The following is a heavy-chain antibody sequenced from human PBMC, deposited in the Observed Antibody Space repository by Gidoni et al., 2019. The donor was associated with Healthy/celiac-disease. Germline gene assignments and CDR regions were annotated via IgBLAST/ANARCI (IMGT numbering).Heavy chain of an antibody. V-gene: IGHV4-34*01. Sequence: QVQLPQWGAGLLKPSETLSLTCAVYGGSFSGYYWSWIRQPPGKGLEWIGEINHSGSTNYNPSLKSRVTISVDTSKNQFSLKLSSVTAADTAVYYCARGHPAVAAVDYWGQGTLVTVSS. CDR1: GGSFSGYY. CDR3: ARGHPAVAAVDY. J-gene: IGHJ4*02. CDR2: INHSGST. D-gene: IGHD6-19*01.